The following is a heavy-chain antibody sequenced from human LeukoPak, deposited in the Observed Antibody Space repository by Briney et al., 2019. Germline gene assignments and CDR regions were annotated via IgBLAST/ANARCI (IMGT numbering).Heavy chain of an antibody. V-gene: IGHV3-30-3*01. Sequence: GGSLRLSCAASGFTFSSYAMHWVRQAPGKGLEWVAVISYDGSNKYYADSVKGRFTISRDNSKNTLYLQMNSLRAEDAAVYYCARDRGGDYPNWFDPWGQGTLVTVSS. D-gene: IGHD4-17*01. CDR1: GFTFSSYA. CDR3: ARDRGGDYPNWFDP. CDR2: ISYDGSNK. J-gene: IGHJ5*02.